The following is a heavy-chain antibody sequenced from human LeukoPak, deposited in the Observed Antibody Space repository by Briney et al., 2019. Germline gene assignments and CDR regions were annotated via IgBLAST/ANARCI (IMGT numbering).Heavy chain of an antibody. Sequence: SQTLSLTCTVSGGSISSGSYYWSWIRQPAGKGLEWIGRIYTSGSTNYNPSLKSRVTISVDTSKNQFSLKLNSVTAADTAVYYCARGVSSYHHYNKGNVPAEYFQHWGQGTLVTVSS. J-gene: IGHJ1*01. V-gene: IGHV4-61*02. D-gene: IGHD6-6*01. CDR3: ARGVSSYHHYNKGNVPAEYFQH. CDR1: GGSISSGSYY. CDR2: IYTSGST.